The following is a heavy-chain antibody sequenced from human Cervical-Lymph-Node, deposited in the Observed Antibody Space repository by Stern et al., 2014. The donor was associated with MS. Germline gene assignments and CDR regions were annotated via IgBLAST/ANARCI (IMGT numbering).Heavy chain of an antibody. V-gene: IGHV3-74*02. CDR2: IDSDGSTT. Sequence: EMQLVESGGGLVQPGGSLRLSCAASGFSFSSYWMHWVRQAPGQGLVWVSRIDSDGSTTGYADSVKGRFTISRDNAKNTLYLQMNSLRAEDTAVYYCATLGWADYWGQGTLVTVSS. J-gene: IGHJ4*02. CDR3: ATLGWADY. CDR1: GFSFSSYW. D-gene: IGHD5-24*01.